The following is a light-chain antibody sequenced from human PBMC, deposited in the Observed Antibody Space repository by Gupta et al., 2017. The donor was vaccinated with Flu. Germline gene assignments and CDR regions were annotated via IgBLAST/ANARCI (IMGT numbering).Light chain of an antibody. V-gene: IGKV1-8*01. Sequence: AIRMTQSPSSFSASAGDRVTITCRASQGISSYLAWYQQKPGKAPKLLIYAASTLKSGVPSRFSGSGSGTDFTLTITYLQSEDFATYYCQQDNSPPRTFGQGTKVEIK. CDR1: QGISSY. J-gene: IGKJ1*01. CDR3: QQDNSPPRT. CDR2: AAS.